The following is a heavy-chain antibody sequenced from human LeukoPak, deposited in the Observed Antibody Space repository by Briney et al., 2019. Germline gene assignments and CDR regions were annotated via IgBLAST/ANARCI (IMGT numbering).Heavy chain of an antibody. D-gene: IGHD5-24*01. CDR3: AKEGRSLQTY. Sequence: GGSLRLSCAASGFMFSSNWMSWVRLAPGKGLEWVANIKEDGTETYYVDSVEGRFTISRDNAKNSLYLQTNSLRVEDTAVYYCAKEGRSLQTYWGQGTLVTVSS. CDR2: IKEDGTET. V-gene: IGHV3-7*03. J-gene: IGHJ4*02. CDR1: GFMFSSNW.